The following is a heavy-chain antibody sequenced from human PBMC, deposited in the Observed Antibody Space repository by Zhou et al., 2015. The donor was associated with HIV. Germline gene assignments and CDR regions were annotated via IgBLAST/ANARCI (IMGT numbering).Heavy chain of an antibody. Sequence: QVQLVQSGAEVKKPGSSVKVSCKASGGTFSSYAISWVRQAPGQGLEWMGGIIPIFGTANYAQKFQGRVTITADESTSTAYMELSSLRSEDTAVYYCARDHYPVEMATIGRRGENWYFDLWGRGTLVTVSS. J-gene: IGHJ2*01. V-gene: IGHV1-69*01. CDR1: GGTFSSYA. D-gene: IGHD5-24*01. CDR3: ARDHYPVEMATIGRRGENWYFDL. CDR2: IIPIFGTA.